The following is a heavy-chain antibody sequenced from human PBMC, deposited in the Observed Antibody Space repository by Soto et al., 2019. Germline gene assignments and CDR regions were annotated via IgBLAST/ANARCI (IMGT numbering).Heavy chain of an antibody. Sequence: GSLRLSCAASGFTFSSYGMHWVRQAPGKGLEWVAVISYDGSNKYYADSVKGRFTISRDNSKNTLYLQMNSLRAEDTAVYYCAKSDSSGSTDYWGQGTLVTVSS. CDR2: ISYDGSNK. J-gene: IGHJ4*02. CDR1: GFTFSSYG. D-gene: IGHD6-19*01. CDR3: AKSDSSGSTDY. V-gene: IGHV3-30*18.